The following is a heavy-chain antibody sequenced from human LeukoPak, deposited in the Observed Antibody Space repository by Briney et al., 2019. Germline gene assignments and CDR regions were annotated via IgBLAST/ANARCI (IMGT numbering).Heavy chain of an antibody. D-gene: IGHD6-19*01. CDR2: IYHSGST. CDR3: ARGAAVAGTGLYYYYGMDV. Sequence: SGTLSLTCAVSGGSISSSNWWSWVRQPPGKGLEWIGEIYHSGSTNYNPSLKSRVTISVDKSKNQFSLKLSSVTAADTAVYYCARGAAVAGTGLYYYYGMDVWSQGTTVTVSS. CDR1: GGSISSSNW. V-gene: IGHV4-4*02. J-gene: IGHJ6*02.